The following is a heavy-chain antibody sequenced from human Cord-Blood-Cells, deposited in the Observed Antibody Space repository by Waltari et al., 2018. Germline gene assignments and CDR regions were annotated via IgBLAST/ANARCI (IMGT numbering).Heavy chain of an antibody. CDR2: IIPIFGTA. J-gene: IGHJ5*02. CDR1: AGPVSSYA. Sequence: QVQLVQSGAEVKKPGSSVKVSCKASAGPVSSYANSWVRQSPAQGLEWMGGIIPIFGTANYAQKFQGRGTITADKSTSTAYMELSSLRSEDTAVYYCARETWRDAIFGVVRSWFDPWGQETLVTVSS. D-gene: IGHD3-3*01. CDR3: ARETWRDAIFGVVRSWFDP. V-gene: IGHV1-69*06.